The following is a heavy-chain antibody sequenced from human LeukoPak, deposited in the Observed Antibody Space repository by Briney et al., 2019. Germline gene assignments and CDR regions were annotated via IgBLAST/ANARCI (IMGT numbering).Heavy chain of an antibody. D-gene: IGHD6-6*01. CDR3: ASTIEYSSSTYYYYYYMDV. CDR1: GFTFSSYS. CDR2: ISSSSSTI. Sequence: GGSLRLSCAASGFTFSSYSMNWVRQAPGKGLEWVSYISSSSSTIYYADSVKGRFTISRDNAKNSLYLQMNSPRAEDTAVYYCASTIEYSSSTYYYYYYMDVWGKGTTVTVSS. V-gene: IGHV3-48*01. J-gene: IGHJ6*03.